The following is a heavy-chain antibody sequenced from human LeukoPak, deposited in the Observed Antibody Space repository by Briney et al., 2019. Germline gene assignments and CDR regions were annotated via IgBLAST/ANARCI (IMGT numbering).Heavy chain of an antibody. CDR1: GFTFSDYG. V-gene: IGHV3-30*02. J-gene: IGHJ4*02. Sequence: GGSLRLSCAASGFTFSDYGMHWVRQAPGKGLEWVAFIRYDGSNKYYADSVKGRFTISRDNSKNTLYLQMNSLGAEDTAVYYCARPYYYDSSGYYYAFDYWGQGTLVTVSS. D-gene: IGHD3-22*01. CDR2: IRYDGSNK. CDR3: ARPYYYDSSGYYYAFDY.